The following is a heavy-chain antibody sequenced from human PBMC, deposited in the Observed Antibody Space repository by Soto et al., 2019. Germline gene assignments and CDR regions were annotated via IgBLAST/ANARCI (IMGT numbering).Heavy chain of an antibody. Sequence: SETLSLTCTVSGGSISSYYWSWIRQPPGPGLEWIGYIYYSGSTTYNPSLKSRVTISVDTSKNQFSLKLSSVTAAATAVYYCAREVAVVPAAIRRYYYYGMDVWGQGTTVTVSS. V-gene: IGHV4-59*01. CDR3: AREVAVVPAAIRRYYYYGMDV. D-gene: IGHD2-2*02. CDR2: IYYSGST. CDR1: GGSISSYY. J-gene: IGHJ6*02.